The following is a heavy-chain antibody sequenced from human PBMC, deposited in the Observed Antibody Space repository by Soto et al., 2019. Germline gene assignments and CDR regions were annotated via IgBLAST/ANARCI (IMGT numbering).Heavy chain of an antibody. Sequence: EVQLVESGGNLVHPGKSLRLSCAASGFIFDDYAMHWVRQVPGKGLEWVSAISWNSGTIAYADSVKGRFTISRDNAKNSLYLQMNSLRDEDTAVYYCARKGVAFDYWGQGALVTVSS. CDR1: GFIFDDYA. V-gene: IGHV3-9*01. D-gene: IGHD3-3*01. J-gene: IGHJ4*02. CDR3: ARKGVAFDY. CDR2: ISWNSGTI.